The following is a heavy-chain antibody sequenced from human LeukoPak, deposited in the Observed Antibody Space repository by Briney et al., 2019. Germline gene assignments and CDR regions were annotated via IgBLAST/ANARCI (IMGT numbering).Heavy chain of an antibody. Sequence: GGSLRLSCAASGFTFSSYWMHWVRQAPGKGLVWVSRINSDGSSTSYADSVKGRFTISRDNAKNTLYLQMNSLRAEDTAVYYCARGSDLQYYYDSSGYYGFDWGQGTLVTVSS. J-gene: IGHJ4*02. CDR2: INSDGSST. CDR3: ARGSDLQYYYDSSGYYGFD. CDR1: GFTFSSYW. D-gene: IGHD3-22*01. V-gene: IGHV3-74*01.